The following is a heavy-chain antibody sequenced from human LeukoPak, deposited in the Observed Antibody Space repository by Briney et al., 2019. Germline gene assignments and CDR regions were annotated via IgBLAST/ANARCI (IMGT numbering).Heavy chain of an antibody. CDR2: IYTSGST. Sequence: SETLSLTCAVYGGSFSGYYWSWIRQPAGKGLEWIGRIYTSGSTNYNPSLKSRVTMSVDTSKNQFSLKLSSVTAADTAVYYCARERGYYYYMDVWGKGTTVTISS. J-gene: IGHJ6*03. D-gene: IGHD3-10*01. CDR1: GGSFSGYY. V-gene: IGHV4-4*07. CDR3: ARERGYYYYMDV.